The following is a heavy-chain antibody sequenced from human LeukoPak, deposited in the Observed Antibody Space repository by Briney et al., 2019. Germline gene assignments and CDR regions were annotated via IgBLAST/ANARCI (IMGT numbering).Heavy chain of an antibody. V-gene: IGHV3-66*02. Sequence: PGESMRLSCAVSTLTVSSNYMSWVRQAPGKGLDWVSVLYSGGIRYYAGSVQGRFTISRDSSKNTLYLQMNYLLPEDTAVDYCASGDCTNGICPDYWGQGIQVTVSS. CDR1: TLTVSSNY. J-gene: IGHJ4*02. CDR2: LYSGGIR. CDR3: ASGDCTNGICPDY. D-gene: IGHD2-8*01.